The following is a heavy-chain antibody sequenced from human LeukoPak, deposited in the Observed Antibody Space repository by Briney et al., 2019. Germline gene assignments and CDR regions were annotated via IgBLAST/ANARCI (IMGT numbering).Heavy chain of an antibody. CDR1: GYTFTGYY. D-gene: IGHD3-10*01. CDR2: ISPSGGST. Sequence: GASVKVSCKASGYTFTGYYLHWVRQAPGQGLEWMGVISPSGGSTTYAQKFQGRVTLTRDMSTSTDYLELSSLRSEDTAVYYCASGGVYYYYYMDVWGKGTTVTVSS. V-gene: IGHV1-46*01. CDR3: ASGGVYYYYYMDV. J-gene: IGHJ6*03.